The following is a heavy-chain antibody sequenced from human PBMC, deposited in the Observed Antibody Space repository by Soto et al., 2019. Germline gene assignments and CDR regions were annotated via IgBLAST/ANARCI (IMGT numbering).Heavy chain of an antibody. CDR1: GYSFTSYW. CDR2: IDPSDSYT. D-gene: IGHD6-6*01. V-gene: IGHV5-10-1*01. CDR3: ARLALVSDYYYGMVV. Sequence: GESLKISCKGSGYSFTSYWISWVRQMPGKGLEWMGRIDPSDSYTNYSPSFQGHVTISADKSISTAYPQWSSLKASDTAMYYCARLALVSDYYYGMVVWGQGTTVTVSS. J-gene: IGHJ6*02.